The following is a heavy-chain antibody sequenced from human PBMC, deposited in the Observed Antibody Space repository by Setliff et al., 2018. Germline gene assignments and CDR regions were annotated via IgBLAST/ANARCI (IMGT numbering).Heavy chain of an antibody. J-gene: IGHJ6*03. D-gene: IGHD2-8*02. CDR1: GGSISSHY. V-gene: IGHV4-59*11. CDR2: XXXXXXX. CDR3: ARARWWPLLDYYMDV. Sequence: PSETLSLTCTVSGGSISSHYWSWIRQPPGXXXXXXXXXXXXXXXXXXXXXXXXVTISXXTSKNQFSLKLSSVTAADTAVYYCARARWWPLLDYYMDVWGKGTTVTVSS.